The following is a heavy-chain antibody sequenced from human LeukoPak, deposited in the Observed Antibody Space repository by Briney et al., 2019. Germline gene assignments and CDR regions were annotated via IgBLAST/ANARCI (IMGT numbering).Heavy chain of an antibody. J-gene: IGHJ4*02. V-gene: IGHV5-51*01. CDR3: ARHRYSGSDTQGFDY. Sequence: GESLKISCKGSGYRFTDYWIAWVRQMPGKGLEWMGIVYPSNSETRYSPSFQGQVTISADKSISTGYLQWSSLKASDTAMYFCARHRYSGSDTQGFDYWGQGTPVTVSS. D-gene: IGHD5-12*01. CDR2: VYPSNSET. CDR1: GYRFTDYW.